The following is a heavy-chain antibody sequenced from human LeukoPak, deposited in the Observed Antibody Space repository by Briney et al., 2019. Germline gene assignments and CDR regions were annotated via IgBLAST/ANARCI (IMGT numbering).Heavy chain of an antibody. J-gene: IGHJ4*02. V-gene: IGHV3-30*04. Sequence: GGSLRLSCAASGFTFSSYAMHWVRQAPGKGLEWVAVISYDGSNKYYADSVKGRFTISRDNAKNSLYLQMNSLRVEDTAVYYCARVAKYYYGSETYYFFEHWGQGTPVTASS. CDR1: GFTFSSYA. D-gene: IGHD3-10*01. CDR2: ISYDGSNK. CDR3: ARVAKYYYGSETYYFFEH.